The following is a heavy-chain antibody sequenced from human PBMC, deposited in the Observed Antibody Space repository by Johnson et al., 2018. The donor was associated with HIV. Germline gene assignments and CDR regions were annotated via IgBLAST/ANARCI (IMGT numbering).Heavy chain of an antibody. CDR2: IYSGGST. J-gene: IGHJ3*02. CDR1: GFTVSSNY. V-gene: IGHV3-66*02. CDR3: AKERAYIRTFDI. Sequence: VQLVESGGGVVQPGRSLRLSCAASGFTVSSNYMTWVRQAPGKGLEWVSVIYSGGSTYYADSVKGRFTISRDNSKNTLYLQMNSLRAEDTAVYYCAKERAYIRTFDIWGQGTLVTVSS. D-gene: IGHD5-18*01.